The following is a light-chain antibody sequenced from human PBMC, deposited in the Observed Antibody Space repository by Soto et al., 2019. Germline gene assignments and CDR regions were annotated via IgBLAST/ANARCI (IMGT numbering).Light chain of an antibody. J-gene: IGLJ2*01. CDR3: SSYAGSNIL. V-gene: IGLV2-8*01. CDR1: SSDVGGYNY. CDR2: EVS. Sequence: QSALTQPPSASGSPGQSVTISCTGTSSDVGGYNYVSWYQQHPGKAPKLMIDEVSKRPSGVPDRFSGSKSGNTASLTVSGLRAEDEADYYCSSYAGSNILFGGGTKLTVL.